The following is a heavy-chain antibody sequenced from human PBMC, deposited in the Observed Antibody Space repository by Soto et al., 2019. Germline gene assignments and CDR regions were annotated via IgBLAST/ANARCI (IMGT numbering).Heavy chain of an antibody. Sequence: ASVKFSCKASGFTFTSSAVQWVRQARGQRLEWIGWIVVGSGDTNYAQKFQERVTIPRDMSKSTAYMELSSLRPEDTAVYYCAAVEERGRVPAEFDPWGQGTLVTVSS. J-gene: IGHJ5*02. CDR3: AAVEERGRVPAEFDP. V-gene: IGHV1-58*01. CDR1: GFTFTSSA. D-gene: IGHD6-19*01. CDR2: IVVGSGDT.